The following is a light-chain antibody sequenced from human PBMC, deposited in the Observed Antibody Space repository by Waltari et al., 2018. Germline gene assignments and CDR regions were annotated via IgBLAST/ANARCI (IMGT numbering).Light chain of an antibody. CDR3: ASWDDTLNGPV. J-gene: IGLJ3*02. V-gene: IGLV1-44*01. Sequence: QSVLTQPPSASGAPGQRVTISCSACSSTVGGNPVSWYQQLPGTAPKLLIRNKNRRPSGVPKRFSGSKSGTSASLAISGLQSEDEAYYYCASWDDTLNGPVFGGGTKLTVL. CDR2: NKN. CDR1: SSTVGGNP.